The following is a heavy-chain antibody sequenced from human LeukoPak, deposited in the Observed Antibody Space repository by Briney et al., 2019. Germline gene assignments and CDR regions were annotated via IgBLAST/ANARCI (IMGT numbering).Heavy chain of an antibody. CDR1: GYSSTSYA. CDR3: AIPRRTMIVVVPEGFDD. D-gene: IGHD3-22*01. CDR2: INTNTGNP. Sequence: GASVKVSCNTSGYSSTSYAMNWVRQAPGQGLVWMGWINTNTGNPTYAQCFTGRFVFSFDTSVSTAYLQISSLKAEDTAVYYCAIPRRTMIVVVPEGFDDWGQGTMVTVSS. V-gene: IGHV7-4-1*02. J-gene: IGHJ4*02.